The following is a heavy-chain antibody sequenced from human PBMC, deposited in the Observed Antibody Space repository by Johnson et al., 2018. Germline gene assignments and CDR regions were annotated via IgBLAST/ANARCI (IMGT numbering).Heavy chain of an antibody. CDR1: GLSVGRNY. V-gene: IGHV3-53*02. CDR2: IYSGDNA. CDR3: ARDTGAGFCRGDSCYSAFDI. D-gene: IGHD2-15*01. Sequence: EVQLVETGGGLIQPGGSLRLSCAASGLSVGRNYMSWVRQSPGEGLEWVSIIYSGDNAYYADSVKVRFTISRDTSKNTLNLQMSSLRVEGTATYYCARDTGAGFCRGDSCYSAFDIWGQGTMVTVSS. J-gene: IGHJ3*02.